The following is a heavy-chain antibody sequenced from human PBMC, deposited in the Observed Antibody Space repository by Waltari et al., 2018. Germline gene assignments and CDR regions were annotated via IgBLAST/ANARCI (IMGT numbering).Heavy chain of an antibody. V-gene: IGHV4-38-2*01. CDR2: IYHSGST. Sequence: QVQLQESGPGLVKPSETLSLTCAVSGYSISSGYYWGWIRQPPGKGLEWIGSIYHSGSTYYNPSLKSRVTISVDTAKNQFSLKLSSVTAADTAVYYCARRRGYDIWTGPPRDWFDPWGQGTLVTVSS. CDR1: GYSISSGYY. CDR3: ARRRGYDIWTGPPRDWFDP. J-gene: IGHJ5*02. D-gene: IGHD3-9*01.